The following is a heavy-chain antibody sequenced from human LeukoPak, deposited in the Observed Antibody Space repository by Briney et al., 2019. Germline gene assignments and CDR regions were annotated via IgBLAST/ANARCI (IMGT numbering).Heavy chain of an antibody. Sequence: GGSLRLSCAASGFTFSSYALSWVRQAPGKGLEWVSGISDSGRTYYADSVKGRFTISRDNSKNTLYLQMNSLRAEDTALYYCAKDISVGISHHWGQGTLVTVSS. J-gene: IGHJ1*01. CDR1: GFTFSSYA. CDR3: AKDISVGISHH. D-gene: IGHD4-23*01. V-gene: IGHV3-23*01. CDR2: ISDSGRT.